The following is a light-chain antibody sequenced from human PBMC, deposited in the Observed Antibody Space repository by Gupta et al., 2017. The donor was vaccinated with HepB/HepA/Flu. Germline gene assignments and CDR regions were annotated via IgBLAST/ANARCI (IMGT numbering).Light chain of an antibody. CDR2: GAS. Sequence: EIVLAQSPGTLSLSPGDRATLSCRASHSVSSSYLAGYQQKPGQAPRLLIYGASSRATGIPDRFSGSGSGTDFTLTISILEPEDFAVYYCQQYCSSPYTFGQGTKLEIK. CDR1: HSVSSSY. V-gene: IGKV3-20*01. J-gene: IGKJ2*01. CDR3: QQYCSSPYT.